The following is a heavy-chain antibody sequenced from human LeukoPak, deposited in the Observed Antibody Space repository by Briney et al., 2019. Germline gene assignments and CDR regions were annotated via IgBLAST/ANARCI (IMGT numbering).Heavy chain of an antibody. CDR3: ARGWAVAGNPNWFDP. Sequence: GGSLRLSCAASGFTFSSHGMHWVRQAPGKGLEWVAVIWSDGSNKYYADPVKGRFTISRDNSKNTLYLQMNSLRAEDTAVYYCARGWAVAGNPNWFDPWGQGTLVTVSS. CDR1: GFTFSSHG. J-gene: IGHJ5*02. V-gene: IGHV3-33*01. CDR2: IWSDGSNK. D-gene: IGHD6-19*01.